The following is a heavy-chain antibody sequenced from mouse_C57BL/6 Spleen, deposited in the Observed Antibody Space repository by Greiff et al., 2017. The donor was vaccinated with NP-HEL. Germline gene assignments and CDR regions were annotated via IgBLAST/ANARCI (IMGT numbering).Heavy chain of an antibody. CDR1: GFTFTTYA. CDR2: IRSKSSNYAT. V-gene: IGHV10-3*01. Sequence: EVQVVESGGGLVQPKGSLKLSCAASGFTFTTYAMHWVRQAPGKGLEWVARIRSKSSNYATYYADSVKDRFTISRDDSQSMLYLQMNNLKTEDTAMYYCVRDEGATGNYAMDYWGQGTSVTVSS. J-gene: IGHJ4*01. CDR3: VRDEGATGNYAMDY. D-gene: IGHD3-1*01.